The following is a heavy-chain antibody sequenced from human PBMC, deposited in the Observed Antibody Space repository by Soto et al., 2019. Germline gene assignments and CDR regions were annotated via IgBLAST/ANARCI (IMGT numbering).Heavy chain of an antibody. CDR2: INAGNGNT. Sequence: ASVKVSCKASGYTFTSYAMHWVRQAPGQRLEWMGWINAGNGNTKYSQKFQGRVTITRDTSASTAYMELSSLRSEDTAAYYCARGGDGYNFDYWGQGTLVTVSS. J-gene: IGHJ4*02. V-gene: IGHV1-3*01. CDR3: ARGGDGYNFDY. D-gene: IGHD5-12*01. CDR1: GYTFTSYA.